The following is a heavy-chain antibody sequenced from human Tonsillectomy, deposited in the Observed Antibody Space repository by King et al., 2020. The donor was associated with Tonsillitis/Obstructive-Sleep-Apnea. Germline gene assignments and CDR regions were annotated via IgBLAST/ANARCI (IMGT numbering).Heavy chain of an antibody. CDR2: IDYSGST. J-gene: IGHJ3*02. V-gene: IGHV4-59*01. D-gene: IGHD3-16*01. CDR3: AREGDAVDAFDI. Sequence: QLQESGPGLVKPSETLSLTCTVSGGSISSYYWSWIRQPPGKGLEWIGYIDYSGSTKYNPSLKSRVNISVDTSKNQFSLRLISVAAADTAVYYCAREGDAVDAFDIWGQGTMVTVSS. CDR1: GGSISSYY.